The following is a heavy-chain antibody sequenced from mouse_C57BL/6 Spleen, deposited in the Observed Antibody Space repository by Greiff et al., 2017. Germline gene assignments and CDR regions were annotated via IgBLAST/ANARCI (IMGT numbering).Heavy chain of an antibody. V-gene: IGHV1-63*01. CDR1: GYTFTNYW. Sequence: QVQLQQSGSELLTPGTSVKMSCKASGYTFTNYWIGWAKQRPGHGLEWIGDIYPGGGYTNYNEKFKGKATLTADKSSSTAYMQFSSLTSEDSAICDCDIGTGAYSQSAWFAFWGSVTLVNVSA. J-gene: IGHJ3*01. CDR2: IYPGGGYT. CDR3: DIGTGAYSQSAWFAF. D-gene: IGHD2-12*01.